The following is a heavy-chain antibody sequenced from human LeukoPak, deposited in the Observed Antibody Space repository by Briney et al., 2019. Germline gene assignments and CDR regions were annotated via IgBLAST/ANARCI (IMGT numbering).Heavy chain of an antibody. Sequence: PSETLSLTCTVSGGSISSYYWSWIRQPPGKRLEWIGYIYTSGSTNYNPSLKSRVTISVDTSKNQFSLKLSSVTAADTPVYYCARGSYDYVWGSYREYNWFDPWGQGTLVTVSS. CDR1: GGSISSYY. CDR3: ARGSYDYVWGSYREYNWFDP. J-gene: IGHJ5*02. V-gene: IGHV4-4*09. D-gene: IGHD3-16*02. CDR2: IYTSGST.